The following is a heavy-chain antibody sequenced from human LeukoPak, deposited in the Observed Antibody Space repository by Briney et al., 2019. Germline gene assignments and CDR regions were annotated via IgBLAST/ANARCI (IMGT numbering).Heavy chain of an antibody. CDR1: GFSFSTYA. D-gene: IGHD6-25*01. J-gene: IGHJ4*02. Sequence: GGSPRLSCAASGFSFSTYAMHWVRQAPGKGLEYVSTISSNGGSTYYVNSVKGRFTISRDNSKDTLYLQLGSLRGEDTAVYYCAKDGAGSSAYYYFEYWGLGTLVTVSS. CDR2: ISSNGGST. CDR3: AKDGAGSSAYYYFEY. V-gene: IGHV3-64*01.